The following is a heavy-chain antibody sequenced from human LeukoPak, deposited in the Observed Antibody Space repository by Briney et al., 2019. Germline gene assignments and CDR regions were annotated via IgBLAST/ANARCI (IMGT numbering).Heavy chain of an antibody. CDR1: GYTFNNYD. Sequence: ASVRVSCKASGYTFNNYDIHWVRQAPGQGLEWMAWMDPKRGNLGYAQRFQGRVTTTRNTSITTAYMELSSLSSEDTAVYYCVRGLRYDLNYDAFDIWGQGTMVTVSS. CDR2: MDPKRGNL. CDR3: VRGLRYDLNYDAFDI. D-gene: IGHD1-7*01. J-gene: IGHJ3*02. V-gene: IGHV1-8*03.